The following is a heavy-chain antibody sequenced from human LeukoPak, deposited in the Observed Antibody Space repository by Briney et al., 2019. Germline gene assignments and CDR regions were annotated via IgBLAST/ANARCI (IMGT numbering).Heavy chain of an antibody. CDR1: GYTFTGYY. CDR2: INPNSGGT. Sequence: ASVKVSCKASGYTFTGYYMHWVRQAPGQGLEWMGWINPNSGGTNYEQKFQGRVTMTRDTSISTAYMELSRLRSDDTAVYYCARGSYYGSGNNWFDRWGQGTLVTVSS. V-gene: IGHV1-2*02. J-gene: IGHJ5*02. CDR3: ARGSYYGSGNNWFDR. D-gene: IGHD3-10*01.